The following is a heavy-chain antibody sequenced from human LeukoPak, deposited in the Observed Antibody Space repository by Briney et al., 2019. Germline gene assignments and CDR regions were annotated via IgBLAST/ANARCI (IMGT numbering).Heavy chain of an antibody. CDR1: GFTVSSNY. CDR3: RVSNWRYCSSTSCSYFDY. V-gene: IGHV3-66*01. CDR2: IYSGGST. J-gene: IGHJ4*02. D-gene: IGHD2-2*01. Sequence: GGSLRLSCAASGFTVSSNYMSWVRQAPGKGLEWVSVIYSGGSTYYADSVKGRFTISRDNSKNTLYLQMNSLRAEDTAVYYCRVSNWRYCSSTSCSYFDYWGQGTLVTVSS.